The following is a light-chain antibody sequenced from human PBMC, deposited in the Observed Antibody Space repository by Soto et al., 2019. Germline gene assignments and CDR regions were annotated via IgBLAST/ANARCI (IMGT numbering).Light chain of an antibody. CDR1: QALNTR. CDR3: HQRQSWPRT. V-gene: IGKV3-11*01. CDR2: LTS. J-gene: IGKJ1*01. Sequence: EIVLTLSPATLSAFPGDRVTLSCRASQALNTRLAWYQHKPGQAPRLLIYLTSNRAAGVPARFSAWGSETDFTLTISDVEPEDFAVYYCHQRQSWPRTFGQGTKVDIK.